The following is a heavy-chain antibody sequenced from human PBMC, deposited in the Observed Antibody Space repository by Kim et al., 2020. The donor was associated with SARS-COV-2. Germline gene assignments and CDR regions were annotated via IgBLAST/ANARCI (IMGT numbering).Heavy chain of an antibody. D-gene: IGHD6-19*01. J-gene: IGHJ4*02. CDR3: ARHLGQWLTDY. V-gene: IGHV4-39*01. Sequence: SETLSLTCTVSGGSISSSSYYWGWIRQPPGKGLEWIGSIYYSGSTYYNPSLKSRVTISVDTSKNQFSLKLSSVTAADTAVYYCARHLGQWLTDYWGQGTLVTVSS. CDR1: GGSISSSSYY. CDR2: IYYSGST.